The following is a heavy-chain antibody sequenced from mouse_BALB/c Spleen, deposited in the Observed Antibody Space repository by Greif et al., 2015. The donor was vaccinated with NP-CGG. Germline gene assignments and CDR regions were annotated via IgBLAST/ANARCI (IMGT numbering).Heavy chain of an antibody. CDR2: IYPGSGNT. CDR1: GYTFTDYY. Sequence: QVHVKQSGPELVKPGASVKISCKASGYTFTDYYINWVKQKPGQGLEWIGWIYPGSGNTKYNENFKGKATLTVDTSSSTAYMQLSSLTSEDTAVYFCARRTGTEAMDYWGQGTAVTVSS. D-gene: IGHD4-1*01. V-gene: IGHV1-84*02. J-gene: IGHJ4*01. CDR3: ARRTGTEAMDY.